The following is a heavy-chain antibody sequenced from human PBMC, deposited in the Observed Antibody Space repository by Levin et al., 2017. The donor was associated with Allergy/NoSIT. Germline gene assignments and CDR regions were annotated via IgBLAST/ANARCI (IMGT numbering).Heavy chain of an antibody. D-gene: IGHD5-12*01. V-gene: IGHV3-48*03. CDR1: GFNFRTYE. CDR2: IASRDPTV. J-gene: IGHJ6*02. CDR3: ARDFLRSGYEDGFDV. Sequence: GESLKISCAASGFNFRTYEMNWVRQAPGKGLEWVSYIASRDPTVYYADSVKGRFTISRDNAKNLLFLQMNSLRAEDTAVYYCARDFLRSGYEDGFDVWGQGTTVIVSS.